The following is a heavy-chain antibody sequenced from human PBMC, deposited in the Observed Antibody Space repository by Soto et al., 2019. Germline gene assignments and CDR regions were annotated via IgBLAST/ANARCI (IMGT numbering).Heavy chain of an antibody. V-gene: IGHV1-8*01. CDR2: MDPNRGHS. Sequence: GASVKVSCKASGYNISSYDIIWVRQAAGQGLEWMGWMDPNRGHSDSVQNFRGRVTMTTNISASTAYMEPSGLRSDDTAVYYCARDQEDYNSGSGLWGQGTLVTVSS. D-gene: IGHD3-10*01. CDR3: ARDQEDYNSGSGL. J-gene: IGHJ4*02. CDR1: GYNISSYD.